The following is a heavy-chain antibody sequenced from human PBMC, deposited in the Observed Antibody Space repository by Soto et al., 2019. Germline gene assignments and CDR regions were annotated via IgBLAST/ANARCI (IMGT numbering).Heavy chain of an antibody. V-gene: IGHV4-39*01. J-gene: IGHJ5*02. CDR2: IYYSGST. Sequence: SETLSITCPVSGVSISSSIYYWGWIRQPPGKGLEWIGSIYYSGSTYYNPSLKSRVTISVDTSKNQFSLKLSSVTAADTAVYYCARLYNWFDPWGQGTLVTVSS. CDR3: ARLYNWFDP. CDR1: GVSISSSIYY.